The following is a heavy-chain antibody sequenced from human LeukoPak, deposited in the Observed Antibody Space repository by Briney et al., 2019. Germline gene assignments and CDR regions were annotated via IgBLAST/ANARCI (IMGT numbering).Heavy chain of an antibody. CDR3: ARNYYDSSAYYYFDY. CDR1: GFTVSNSY. D-gene: IGHD3-22*01. Sequence: GGPLRLSCAASGFTVSNSYMNWVRQAPGKGLECVSLIYSGGGTYYADSVKGRFTISRDNSKNTLYLQMNSLRAEDTAVYYCARNYYDSSAYYYFDYWGQGTLVTVSS. V-gene: IGHV3-66*01. CDR2: IYSGGGT. J-gene: IGHJ4*02.